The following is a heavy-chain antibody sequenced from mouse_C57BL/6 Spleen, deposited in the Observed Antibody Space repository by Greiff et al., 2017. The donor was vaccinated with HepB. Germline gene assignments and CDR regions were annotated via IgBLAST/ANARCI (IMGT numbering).Heavy chain of an antibody. CDR1: GYSFTDYN. CDR3: ARRDYTKGDYAMDY. V-gene: IGHV1-39*01. CDR2: INPNYGTT. J-gene: IGHJ4*01. D-gene: IGHD2-12*01. Sequence: EVQLQQSGPELVKPGASVKISCKASGYSFTDYNMNWVKQSNGKSLEWIGVINPNYGTTSYNQKFKGKATLTVEQSSSTAYMQLNSLTSEDSAVYYCARRDYTKGDYAMDYWGQGPSVTVSS.